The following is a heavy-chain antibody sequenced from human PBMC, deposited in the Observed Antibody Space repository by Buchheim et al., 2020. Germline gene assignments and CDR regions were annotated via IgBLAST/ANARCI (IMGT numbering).Heavy chain of an antibody. CDR1: GGSFSGYY. J-gene: IGHJ6*02. CDR3: ARGLGFGVVIIRDYYYGMDV. CDR2: INHSGST. V-gene: IGHV4-34*01. D-gene: IGHD3-3*01. Sequence: QVQLQQWGAGLLKPSGTLSLTCAVYGGSFSGYYWSWIRQPPGKGLEWIGEINHSGSTNYNPSLKSRVSISVDTSKNHFSLKLSSVTAADTAVYYCARGLGFGVVIIRDYYYGMDVWGQGTT.